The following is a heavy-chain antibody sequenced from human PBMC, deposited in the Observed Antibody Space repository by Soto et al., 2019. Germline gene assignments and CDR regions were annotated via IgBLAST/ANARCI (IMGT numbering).Heavy chain of an antibody. Sequence: EVQLVESGGGLVKPGGSLRLSCAASGFTFRNAWMSWVRQAPGKGLEWVGRIKSKTDGGTTDYAAPVKGRFTISRDDSKNTLYLQMNSLKTEDTAVYYCTTGYDFWSGYPYDYWGQGTLVTVSS. CDR1: GFTFRNAW. J-gene: IGHJ4*02. CDR2: IKSKTDGGTT. V-gene: IGHV3-15*01. D-gene: IGHD3-3*01. CDR3: TTGYDFWSGYPYDY.